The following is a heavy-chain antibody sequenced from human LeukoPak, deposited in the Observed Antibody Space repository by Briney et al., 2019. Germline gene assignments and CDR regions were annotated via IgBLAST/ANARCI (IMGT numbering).Heavy chain of an antibody. CDR1: GFTFSSYW. J-gene: IGHJ4*02. CDR3: ARVETSFGS. V-gene: IGHV3-74*01. Sequence: GGSLRLSCAASGFTFSSYWMHWVRQAPGEGLVWVSRIKSDASEVNYADSVKGRFTISRDNAKNTLYLQMSSLRGEDTAVYYCARVETSFGSWGQGTLASVSS. CDR2: IKSDASEV.